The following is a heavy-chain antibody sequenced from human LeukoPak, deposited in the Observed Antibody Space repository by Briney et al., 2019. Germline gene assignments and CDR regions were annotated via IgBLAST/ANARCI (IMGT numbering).Heavy chain of an antibody. J-gene: IGHJ4*02. D-gene: IGHD4-17*01. CDR3: AREDYGDYGIDY. V-gene: IGHV3-48*04. CDR2: ISSSGSTI. Sequence: GGSLRLSCAASGFTFSSYSMNWVRQAPGKGLEWVSYISSSGSTIYYADSVKGRFTISRDNAKNSLYLQMNSLRAEDTAVYYCAREDYGDYGIDYWGQGTLVTVSS. CDR1: GFTFSSYS.